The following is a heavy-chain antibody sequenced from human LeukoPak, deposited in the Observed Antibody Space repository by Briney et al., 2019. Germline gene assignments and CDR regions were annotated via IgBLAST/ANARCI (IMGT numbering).Heavy chain of an antibody. D-gene: IGHD3-3*01. CDR3: ARVFYDFWSGHYDTTDY. CDR2: INPNSGGT. J-gene: IGHJ4*02. Sequence: ASVKVSCKASGYTFTGYYMHWVRQAPGQGLEWMGWINPNSGGTNYAQKFQGRVTMTRDTSISTAYMELSRLRSDDTAVYYCARVFYDFWSGHYDTTDYWGQGTLVTVSS. V-gene: IGHV1-2*02. CDR1: GYTFTGYY.